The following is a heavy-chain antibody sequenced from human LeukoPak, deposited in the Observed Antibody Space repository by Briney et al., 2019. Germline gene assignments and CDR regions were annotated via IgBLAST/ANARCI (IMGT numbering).Heavy chain of an antibody. CDR3: AKRGTHYYYDSSGRNWFDP. CDR1: GGTFSSYA. Sequence: SVKVSCKASGGTFSSYAISWVRQAPGQGLEWMGGIIPIFGTANYAQKFQGRVTITADESTSTAYMELSSLRSEDTAVYYCAKRGTHYYYDSSGRNWFDPWGQGTLVTVSS. J-gene: IGHJ5*02. V-gene: IGHV1-69*13. CDR2: IIPIFGTA. D-gene: IGHD3-22*01.